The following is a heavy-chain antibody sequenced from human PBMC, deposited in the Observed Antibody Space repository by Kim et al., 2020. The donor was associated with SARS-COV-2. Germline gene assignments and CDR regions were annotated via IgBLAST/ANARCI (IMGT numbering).Heavy chain of an antibody. J-gene: IGHJ4*02. CDR2: INHSCST. Sequence: SETLSLTCAVYGGSFSGYYWSWIRKPQGTGLEWVGEINHSCSTNYNPSLTIRVTISVDTSKSQFSLRLSSVTAADTAVYYCARPAGSGYCFVDWGRRTLVAVSS. D-gene: IGHD3-10*01. CDR3: ARPAGSGYCFVD. V-gene: IGHV4-34*01. CDR1: GGSFSGYY.